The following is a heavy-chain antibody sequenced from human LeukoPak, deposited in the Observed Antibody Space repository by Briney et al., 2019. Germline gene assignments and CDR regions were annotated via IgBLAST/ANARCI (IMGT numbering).Heavy chain of an antibody. CDR1: GYTFTSYG. J-gene: IGHJ4*02. CDR2: ISAYNGNT. CDR3: ARGTIYYYDSSGYYPFDY. V-gene: IGHV1-18*01. Sequence: ASVKVSCKASGYTFTSYGISWVRQAPGQGLGWMGWISAYNGNTNYAQKVQGRVTMTTDTSTSTAYMELRSLRSDDTAVYYCARGTIYYYDSSGYYPFDYWGQGTLVTVSS. D-gene: IGHD3-22*01.